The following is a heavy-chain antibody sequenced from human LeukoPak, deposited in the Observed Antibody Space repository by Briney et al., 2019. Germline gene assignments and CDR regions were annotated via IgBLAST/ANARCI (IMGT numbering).Heavy chain of an antibody. CDR2: INPNSGGT. J-gene: IGHJ4*02. CDR1: GYTFTGYY. D-gene: IGHD6-13*01. Sequence: ASVRVSCKASGYTFTGYYMHWVRQAPGQGLEGMGWINPNSGGTNYAQKFQGRVTMTRDTSISAPYMELSRLRSDDTAVYYCATLSIAAAGSYYFDYWGQGTLVTVSA. CDR3: ATLSIAAAGSYYFDY. V-gene: IGHV1-2*02.